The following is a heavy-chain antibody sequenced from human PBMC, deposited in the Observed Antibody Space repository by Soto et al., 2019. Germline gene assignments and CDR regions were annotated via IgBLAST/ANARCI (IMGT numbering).Heavy chain of an antibody. Sequence: SLQVACKGAGYKYTSYGITWERQTPGQGLEWMGWISAYNGNTNYAQKLQGRVTMATDTSTSTAYMELRSLRCDDTAVYYCASCKPWLGYAFDIWGQGTMVTVSS. V-gene: IGHV1-18*01. D-gene: IGHD5-12*01. CDR1: GYKYTSYG. CDR3: ASCKPWLGYAFDI. CDR2: ISAYNGNT. J-gene: IGHJ3*02.